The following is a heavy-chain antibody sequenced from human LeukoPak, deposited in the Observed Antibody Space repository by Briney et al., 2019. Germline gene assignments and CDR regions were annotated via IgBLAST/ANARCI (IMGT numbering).Heavy chain of an antibody. CDR1: GYSFTNYD. Sequence: ASVKVSCKASGYSFTNYDINWVRQATGQGLEWMGWMNPNSGNTGYAQKFQGRVTITRNTSISTAYMELSSLRSEDTAVYYCARQINYYDSSGYDYWGQGTLVTVSS. CDR3: ARQINYYDSSGYDY. J-gene: IGHJ4*02. CDR2: MNPNSGNT. V-gene: IGHV1-8*03. D-gene: IGHD3-22*01.